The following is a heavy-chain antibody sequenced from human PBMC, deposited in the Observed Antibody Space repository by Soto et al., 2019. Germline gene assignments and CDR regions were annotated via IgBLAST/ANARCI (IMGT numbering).Heavy chain of an antibody. Sequence: EVQLVESGGGLVQPGGSLRLSCAASGFTFSDYWMHWVRQSPGKGPEWLSRMNSDGRTINYADSVKGRFTISRDNAKNTVDMQMNCLRVDDTAVDYCAKDRHSCYDPADCFDTWGQGTLVTVSS. CDR1: GFTFSDYW. CDR3: AKDRHSCYDPADCFDT. CDR2: MNSDGRTI. D-gene: IGHD5-12*01. J-gene: IGHJ5*02. V-gene: IGHV3-74*01.